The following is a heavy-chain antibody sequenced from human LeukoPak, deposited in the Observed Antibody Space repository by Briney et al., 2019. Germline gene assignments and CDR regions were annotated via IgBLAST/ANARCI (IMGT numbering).Heavy chain of an antibody. CDR1: GGSISNYY. J-gene: IGHJ6*03. CDR3: ARAQGSYYHYYMDV. D-gene: IGHD1-26*01. V-gene: IGHV4-4*07. Sequence: SETLSLTCTVSGGSISNYYWNWIRQPAGKGLEWIGRIYTTGSTNYNPSLKSRLTMSVEMSKSQFSLKLRSVTAADTAVYYCARAQGSYYHYYMDVWGKGTTVTVSS. CDR2: IYTTGST.